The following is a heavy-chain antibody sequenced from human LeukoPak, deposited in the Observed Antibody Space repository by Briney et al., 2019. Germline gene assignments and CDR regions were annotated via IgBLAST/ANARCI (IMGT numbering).Heavy chain of an antibody. CDR1: GFTFSSYG. Sequence: GGSLRLSCAASGFTFSSYGMHWVRQAPGKGLEWVAVISYDGSNKYYADSVKGRFTISRDNSKNTLYLQMNSLRAEDTAVYYCAATLGFSSSCLPLWGQGPWSPSPQ. D-gene: IGHD6-13*01. CDR2: ISYDGSNK. V-gene: IGHV3-30*03. CDR3: AATLGFSSSCLPL. J-gene: IGHJ1*01.